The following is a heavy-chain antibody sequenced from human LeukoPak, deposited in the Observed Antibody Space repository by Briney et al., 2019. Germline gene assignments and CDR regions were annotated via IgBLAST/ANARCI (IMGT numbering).Heavy chain of an antibody. CDR3: ARHIGSSWLDAFDI. D-gene: IGHD6-13*01. V-gene: IGHV4-59*08. J-gene: IGHJ3*02. Sequence: PSETLSLTCTVSGGSIGSYCWSWIRQPPGKGLEWIGYMYYSGSSNYNPSLKSRVTTVVDTSKNRFSLNLSSVTAADTAVYYCARHIGSSWLDAFDIWGQGTMVTVSS. CDR1: GGSIGSYC. CDR2: MYYSGSS.